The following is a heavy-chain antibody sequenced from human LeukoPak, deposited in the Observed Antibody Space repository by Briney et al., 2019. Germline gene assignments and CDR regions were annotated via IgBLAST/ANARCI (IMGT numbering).Heavy chain of an antibody. CDR2: ISYDGSNK. Sequence: GGSLRLSCAASGFTFSSYAMHWVRQAPGKGLEWVAVISYDGSNKYYADSVKGRFTISRDNSKNTLYLQMNSLRAEDTAVYYCARESYYYDSGAFDIWGQGTMVTVSS. V-gene: IGHV3-30-3*01. J-gene: IGHJ3*02. D-gene: IGHD3-22*01. CDR3: ARESYYYDSGAFDI. CDR1: GFTFSSYA.